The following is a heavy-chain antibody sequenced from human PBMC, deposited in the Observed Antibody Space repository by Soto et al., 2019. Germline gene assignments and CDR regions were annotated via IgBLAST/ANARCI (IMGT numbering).Heavy chain of an antibody. CDR3: ARDRTAIYSSSWYPFDY. J-gene: IGHJ4*02. V-gene: IGHV1-69*08. Sequence: QVQLVQSGAEVKKPGSSVKVSCKASGGTFSSYTISWVRQAPGQGLEWMGRIIPILGIANYAQKFQGRVTITADKSTSTAYMELGSLRSEDTAVYYCARDRTAIYSSSWYPFDYWGQGTLVTVSS. CDR2: IIPILGIA. D-gene: IGHD6-13*01. CDR1: GGTFSSYT.